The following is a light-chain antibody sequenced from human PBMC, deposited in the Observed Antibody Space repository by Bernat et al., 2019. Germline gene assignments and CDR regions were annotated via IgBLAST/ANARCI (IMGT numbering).Light chain of an antibody. J-gene: IGLJ1*01. CDR3: SSNAGSHNYV. Sequence: QSALTQPPSASGSPGQSVTISCTGTSNDVGGYNYVSWYQQYPGKAPKLIIYEVYKRPSGVPVRFSGSKSGNTASLTVSGLQAEDVAEYYCSSNAGSHNYVFGTGTTVTVL. V-gene: IGLV2-8*01. CDR2: EVY. CDR1: SNDVGGYNY.